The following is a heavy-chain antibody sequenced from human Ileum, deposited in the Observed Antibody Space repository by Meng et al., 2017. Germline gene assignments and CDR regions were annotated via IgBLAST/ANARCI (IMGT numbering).Heavy chain of an antibody. CDR2: AST. Sequence: QVPLPESGPGLVRPSGTLSLVCTVSGGSVSRAGYQWGWIRQPPGKGLEWIGYASTNYNPSLKSRVTISLDTSRNQFSLSLRSVTAADTAVYYCARDHMGSLDYWGQGILVTVSS. V-gene: IGHV4-61*08. CDR3: ARDHMGSLDY. J-gene: IGHJ4*02. CDR1: GGSVSRAGYQ. D-gene: IGHD1-26*01.